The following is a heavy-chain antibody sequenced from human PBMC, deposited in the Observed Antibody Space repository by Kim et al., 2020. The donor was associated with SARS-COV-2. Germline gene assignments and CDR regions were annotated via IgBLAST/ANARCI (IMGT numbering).Heavy chain of an antibody. CDR3: ARAGDNGVWRYYIDF. CDR2: IFDDGNT. CDR1: GASISTYW. D-gene: IGHD2-8*01. V-gene: IGHV4-59*01. Sequence: SETLSLTCTVSGASISTYWWTWLRQSPVKGLEWIGNIFDDGNTNYNPSLSSRVTISVDTSKNQFSLKINSVTAADTAVYYCARAGDNGVWRYYIDFCGEGTL. J-gene: IGHJ4*02.